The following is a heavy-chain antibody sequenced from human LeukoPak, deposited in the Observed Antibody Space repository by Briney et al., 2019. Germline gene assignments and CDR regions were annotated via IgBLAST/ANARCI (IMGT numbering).Heavy chain of an antibody. J-gene: IGHJ4*02. CDR2: IYPHGGET. CDR3: ARDEAAGLYYFDY. CDR1: GYVFTSFY. Sequence: ASVKVSCKTSGYVFTSFYIHWVRQAPGQGLEWMGVIYPHGGETDRAQKFQGRLTMTRDTSTSTVYMELSGLRSDDTAIYYCARDEAAGLYYFDYWGQGTLVTVST. V-gene: IGHV1-46*01. D-gene: IGHD6-13*01.